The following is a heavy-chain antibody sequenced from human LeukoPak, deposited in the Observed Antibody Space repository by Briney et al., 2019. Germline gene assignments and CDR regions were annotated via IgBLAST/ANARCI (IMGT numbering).Heavy chain of an antibody. Sequence: GGSLRLSCAASGFTFSSYWMHWVRQAPGKGLVWVSRINSDGSSTSYADSVKGRFTTSRDNAKNTLYLQMNSLRAEDTAIYYCARVCSGGSCYRQFDYWGQGTLVTVSP. J-gene: IGHJ4*02. D-gene: IGHD2-15*01. CDR2: INSDGSST. CDR3: ARVCSGGSCYRQFDY. V-gene: IGHV3-74*01. CDR1: GFTFSSYW.